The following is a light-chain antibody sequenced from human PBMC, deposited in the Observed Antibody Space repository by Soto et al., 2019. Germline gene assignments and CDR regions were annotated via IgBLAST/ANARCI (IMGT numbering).Light chain of an antibody. CDR1: QGISSA. J-gene: IGKJ3*01. V-gene: IGKV1D-13*01. Sequence: AIPLTQSPSSLSASVGDRVTITCRASQGISSALAWYQQTPGKPPKLLIYDASSLEIGGPSRFSGSGSVTDFTLTISSLQPEDFATYYCQQFNNYPFTFGPGTKVDIK. CDR2: DAS. CDR3: QQFNNYPFT.